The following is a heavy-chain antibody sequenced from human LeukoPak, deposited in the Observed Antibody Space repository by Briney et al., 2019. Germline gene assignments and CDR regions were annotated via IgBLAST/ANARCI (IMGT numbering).Heavy chain of an antibody. V-gene: IGHV4-39*01. D-gene: IGHD3-22*01. J-gene: IGHJ3*02. CDR2: IYYSGST. CDR1: GGSISSSSYY. CDR3: ARISSGYYSQYYAFDI. Sequence: SETMSLISTVFGGSISSSSYYWGWIRQPPGKGLEWIGRIYYSGSTYYNPSLKSRVTISVDTSKIQFSLKLSSVTAADTAVYYCARISSGYYSQYYAFDIWGQGTMVTVSS.